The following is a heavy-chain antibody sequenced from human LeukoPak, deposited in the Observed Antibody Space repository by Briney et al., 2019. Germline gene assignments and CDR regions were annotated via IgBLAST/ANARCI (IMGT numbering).Heavy chain of an antibody. Sequence: SETLSLTCGVFGGSFSGYYWTWIRQSPGEGLEWIGEIDYRGSTNYNPSLKSRVTISVDTSKNQFSLRLSYVTAADTAVYYCARGRYYFDSSGYDYWGQGTLVTVSS. J-gene: IGHJ4*02. CDR3: ARGRYYFDSSGYDY. CDR2: IDYRGST. V-gene: IGHV4-34*01. D-gene: IGHD3-22*01. CDR1: GGSFSGYY.